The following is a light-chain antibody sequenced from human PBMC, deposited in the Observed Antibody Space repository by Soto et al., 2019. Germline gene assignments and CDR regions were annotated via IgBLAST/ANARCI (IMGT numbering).Light chain of an antibody. J-gene: IGKJ2*01. Sequence: EIVLTQSPATLSLSPGERPTLSCGASQGVSSGYLAWYHQKPGLAPRLLIYDASSRATGIPDRFSGSGSGTDFTLTISRLEPEDFAVYYCQQYGSSPYTFGQGTKLEIK. CDR2: DAS. V-gene: IGKV3D-20*01. CDR1: QGVSSGY. CDR3: QQYGSSPYT.